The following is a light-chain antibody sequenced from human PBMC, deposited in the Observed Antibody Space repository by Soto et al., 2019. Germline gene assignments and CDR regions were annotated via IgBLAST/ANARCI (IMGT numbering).Light chain of an antibody. CDR2: EVS. CDR3: SSYAGSNNVV. CDR1: SSDVGGYNY. J-gene: IGLJ2*01. V-gene: IGLV2-8*01. Sequence: QSALTQPPSASGSPGQSVTISCTGTSSDVGGYNYVSWYQQHPGKAPKLMIYEVSKRPSGVPDRFSGSKSGNTASLTVSGLQAEDEADYYCSSYAGSNNVVFCGGTKLTAL.